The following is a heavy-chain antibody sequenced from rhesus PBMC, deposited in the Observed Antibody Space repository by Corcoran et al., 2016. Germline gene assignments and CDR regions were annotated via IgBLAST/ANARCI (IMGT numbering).Heavy chain of an antibody. CDR3: ARGSAGTPQTQY. CDR2: INPYNSNT. Sequence: QVQLVQSGAEVKKPGSSVKVSCKASGYTSTDYYMHWVRQAPRQGLEWMGSINPYNSNTKYTQKFQGRVTMTRDTSTSTAYMELSSLRSEDTAVYYCARGSAGTPQTQYWGQGVLVTVSS. CDR1: GYTSTDYY. D-gene: IGHD1-1*01. V-gene: IGHV1S2*01. J-gene: IGHJ4*01.